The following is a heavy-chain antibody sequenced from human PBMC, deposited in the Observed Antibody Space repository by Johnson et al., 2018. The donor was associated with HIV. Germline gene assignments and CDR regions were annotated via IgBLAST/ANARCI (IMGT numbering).Heavy chain of an antibody. D-gene: IGHD1-26*01. J-gene: IGHJ3*02. CDR1: GVNFRPYP. V-gene: IGHV3-20*04. Sequence: VQLVESGGGLVQPGGSLKLSCAASGVNFRPYPMTWVRQAPGKGLEWVSGINYNGCSTGYADSVRDRFSISRDNAKNSLYLQMNSLRAEDTAVYYCARESIVGATEDDAFDIWGQGTMVTVSS. CDR2: INYNGCST. CDR3: ARESIVGATEDDAFDI.